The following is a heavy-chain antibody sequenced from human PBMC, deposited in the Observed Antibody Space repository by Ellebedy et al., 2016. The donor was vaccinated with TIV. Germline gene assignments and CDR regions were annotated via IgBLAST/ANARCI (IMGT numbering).Heavy chain of an antibody. V-gene: IGHV1-3*04. Sequence: AASVKVSCKASGYTFTSYAMHWARQAPGQRLEWMGWINTGNGNTKYSQKFQGRVTITRDTSASTAYMELSSLRSEDTAVYYCARGYGYGSGSPPYYYYYGMDVWGQGTTVTVSS. CDR3: ARGYGYGSGSPPYYYYYGMDV. J-gene: IGHJ6*02. CDR1: GYTFTSYA. D-gene: IGHD3-10*01. CDR2: INTGNGNT.